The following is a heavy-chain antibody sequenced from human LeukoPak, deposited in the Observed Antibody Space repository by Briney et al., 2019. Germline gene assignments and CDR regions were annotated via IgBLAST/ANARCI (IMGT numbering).Heavy chain of an antibody. CDR1: GFTFSSYG. D-gene: IGHD6-6*01. CDR3: AKDARPVSYNWFDP. V-gene: IGHV3-30*02. CDR2: IRYDGSNK. J-gene: IGHJ5*02. Sequence: GGSLRLSCAASGFTFSSYGMHWVRQAPGKGLEWVAFIRYDGSNKYYADSVKGRFTISRDNSENTLYLQMNSLRAEDTAVYYCAKDARPVSYNWFDPWGQGTLVTVSS.